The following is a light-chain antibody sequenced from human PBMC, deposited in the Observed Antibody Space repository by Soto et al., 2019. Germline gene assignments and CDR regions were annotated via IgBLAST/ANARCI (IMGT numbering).Light chain of an antibody. J-gene: IGLJ2*01. Sequence: QPVLTQPPSASGSPGQSVTISCTGTSSDVGGYNYVSWYQQHPGKAPKLMIYEVSKRPSGVPDRFSGSKSGNTASRTVSGLQAEDEADYCCSSYAGSNNFVVFGGGTKLTVL. CDR1: SSDVGGYNY. CDR2: EVS. CDR3: SSYAGSNNFVV. V-gene: IGLV2-8*01.